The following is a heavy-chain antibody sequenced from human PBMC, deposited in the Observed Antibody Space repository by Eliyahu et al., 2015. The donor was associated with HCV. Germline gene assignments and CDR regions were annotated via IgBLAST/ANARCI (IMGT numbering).Heavy chain of an antibody. J-gene: IGHJ4*02. Sequence: EVQLVESGGGLTQPGGSLRLSCXASGFTVSSNYMSWVRQAPGKGLEWVSVIYSGGSTYYADSVKGRFTISRDNSKNTLYLQMNSLRAEDTAVYYCARDSSRVDYWGQGTLVTVSS. D-gene: IGHD2/OR15-2a*01. CDR3: ARDSSRVDY. V-gene: IGHV3-53*01. CDR1: GFTVSSNY. CDR2: IYSGGST.